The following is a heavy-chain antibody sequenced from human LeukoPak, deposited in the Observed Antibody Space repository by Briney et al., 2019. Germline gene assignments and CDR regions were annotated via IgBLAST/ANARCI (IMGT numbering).Heavy chain of an antibody. J-gene: IGHJ4*02. D-gene: IGHD6-19*01. CDR1: GGSISSYY. CDR3: ARVRGSSGWYFDY. V-gene: IGHV4-59*01. Sequence: PSETLSLTCTVSGGSISSYYWSWIRQPPGKGLEWIGYIYYSGSTNYNPSLKSRVTISVDTSKNQFSLKLSSATAADTAVYYCARVRGSSGWYFDYWGQGTLVTVSS. CDR2: IYYSGST.